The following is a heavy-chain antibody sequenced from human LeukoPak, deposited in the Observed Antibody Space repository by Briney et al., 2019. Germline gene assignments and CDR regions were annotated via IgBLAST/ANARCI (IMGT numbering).Heavy chain of an antibody. D-gene: IGHD3-22*01. CDR3: ARAPSRDYYDSSGYFLDY. Sequence: GGSLRLSCVASGFTFSRYGMHWVRQAPGKGLEWVAVISYDGSNKYYADSVKGRFTISRDSSKNTLYLQMNSLRAENTAVYYCARAPSRDYYDSSGYFLDYWGQGTLVTVSS. CDR1: GFTFSRYG. J-gene: IGHJ4*02. V-gene: IGHV3-30*03. CDR2: ISYDGSNK.